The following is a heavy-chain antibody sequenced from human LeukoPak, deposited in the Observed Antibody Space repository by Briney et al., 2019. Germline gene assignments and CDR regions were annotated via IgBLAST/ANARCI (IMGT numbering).Heavy chain of an antibody. V-gene: IGHV3-66*01. CDR3: AREQQLVPLNY. CDR2: IYSGGST. D-gene: IGHD6-13*01. Sequence: GGSLRLSCAASGFTVSSNYMSWVRQAPGKGLEWVSVIYSGGSTYYADSVKGRFTISRDNSKNTLYLQMNSLRAEDTAVYYCAREQQLVPLNYWGQGTLVTVSS. J-gene: IGHJ4*02. CDR1: GFTVSSNY.